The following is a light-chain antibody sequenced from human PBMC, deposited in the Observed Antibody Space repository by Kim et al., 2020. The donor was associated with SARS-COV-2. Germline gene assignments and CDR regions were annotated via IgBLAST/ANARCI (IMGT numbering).Light chain of an antibody. CDR1: ALSKQY. V-gene: IGLV3-25*03. CDR2: KDT. CDR3: QSADSSHVV. Sequence: SVSPGQTARITCSGDALSKQYSFWYQQKPGQAPVLLIYKDTERPSTIPDRFSGSSSETIATLTISGVQAEDEADYYCQSADSSHVVFGRGTQLTVL. J-gene: IGLJ2*01.